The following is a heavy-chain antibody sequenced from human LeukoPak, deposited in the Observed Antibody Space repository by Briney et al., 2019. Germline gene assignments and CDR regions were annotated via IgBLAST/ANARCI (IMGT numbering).Heavy chain of an antibody. CDR2: ISWSGAAT. J-gene: IGHJ6*02. D-gene: IGHD2-21*01. CDR3: ARGFRDGPLYGMDV. Sequence: GGSLRLSCAVSGYTFNDYGMSGVRQAPTKGLEWISGISWSGAATAYADSVKGRFTISRDNAKNSLFLELNRLTAGDTALYYCARGFRDGPLYGMDVWGQGTTVTVSS. CDR1: GYTFNDYG. V-gene: IGHV3-20*04.